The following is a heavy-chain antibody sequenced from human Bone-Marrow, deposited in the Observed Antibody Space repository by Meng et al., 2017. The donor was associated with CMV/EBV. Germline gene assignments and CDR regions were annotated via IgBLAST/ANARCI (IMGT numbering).Heavy chain of an antibody. CDR2: INPNSGGT. Sequence: ASVKVSCKASGYTFTGYYMHWVRQAPGQGLEWMGWINPNSGGTNYAQKFQGRVTMTRDTSISTAYMELSRLRSDDTAVYYCARDLGYCSGGSCSGQDAFDIWGQRTMVTVSS. CDR3: ARDLGYCSGGSCSGQDAFDI. D-gene: IGHD2-15*01. CDR1: GYTFTGYY. J-gene: IGHJ3*02. V-gene: IGHV1-2*02.